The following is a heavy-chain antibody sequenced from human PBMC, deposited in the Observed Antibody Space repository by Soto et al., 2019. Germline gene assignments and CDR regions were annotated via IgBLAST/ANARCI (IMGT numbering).Heavy chain of an antibody. CDR3: AKDLPDHIAVAGNAFDY. Sequence: GGSVRLSXAASGFTFSSYAMGWVRQAPGKGLEWVSAISGSGGRTYYADSVKGRFTISRDNSKNTLYLQMNSLRAEATAVYYCAKDLPDHIAVAGNAFDYWGQGTLVTVSS. J-gene: IGHJ4*02. CDR1: GFTFSSYA. D-gene: IGHD6-19*01. CDR2: ISGSGGRT. V-gene: IGHV3-23*01.